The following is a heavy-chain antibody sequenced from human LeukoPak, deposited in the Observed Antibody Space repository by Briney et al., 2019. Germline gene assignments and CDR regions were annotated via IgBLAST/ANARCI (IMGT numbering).Heavy chain of an antibody. V-gene: IGHV3-23*01. CDR3: ARDAGTAWPFDY. D-gene: IGHD2-21*02. CDR1: GFSFSSSG. Sequence: GGSLRLSCAASGFSFSSSGMSWVRQAPGKGLYWVSTISGSGDNTHYAESVRGRFTISRDNSKNTMYLEMNSLRAEDTAIYYCARDAGTAWPFDYWGQGALITVSS. J-gene: IGHJ4*02. CDR2: ISGSGDNT.